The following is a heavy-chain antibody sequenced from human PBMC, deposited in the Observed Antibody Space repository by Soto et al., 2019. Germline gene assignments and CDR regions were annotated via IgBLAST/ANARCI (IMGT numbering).Heavy chain of an antibody. J-gene: IGHJ4*02. CDR3: AKERDARGYFDY. CDR1: GFTFSTYS. V-gene: IGHV3-23*01. D-gene: IGHD6-6*01. Sequence: PGGSLRLSCAASGFTFSTYSMSWVRQAPGQGLEWVSAITGSGTNTYYVDSAKGRFTISRDNSKNTLYLQMNSLRAEDTAVYYCAKERDARGYFDYWGQGTLVTVSS. CDR2: ITGSGTNT.